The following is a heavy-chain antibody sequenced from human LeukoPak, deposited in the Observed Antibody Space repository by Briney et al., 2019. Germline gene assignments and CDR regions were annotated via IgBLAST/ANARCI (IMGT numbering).Heavy chain of an antibody. CDR2: IYPGDSDT. D-gene: IGHD5-18*01. J-gene: IGHJ3*02. V-gene: IGHV5-51*01. CDR1: GYNFTSYW. Sequence: GESLMISCKGSGYNFTSYWIGWVRQLPGKCLEWMGIIYPGDSDTRYSPSFQGQVTISADKSISTAYLQWSSLKASDTAMYYCARPGTAMVTDAFDIWGQGTMVTVSS. CDR3: ARPGTAMVTDAFDI.